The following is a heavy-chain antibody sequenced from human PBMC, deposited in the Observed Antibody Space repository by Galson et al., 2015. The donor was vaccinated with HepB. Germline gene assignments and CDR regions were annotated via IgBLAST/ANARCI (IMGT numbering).Heavy chain of an antibody. J-gene: IGHJ6*03. V-gene: IGHV1-69*10. CDR3: ARRYSSSWGGYYYYYYMDV. CDR2: IIPILGIA. CDR1: GGTFSSYA. D-gene: IGHD6-13*01. Sequence: SVKVSCKASGGTFSSYAISWVRQAPGQGLEWMGGIIPILGIANYAQKFQGRATITADKSTSTAYMELSSLRSEDTAVYYCARRYSSSWGGYYYYYYMDVWGKGTTVTVSS.